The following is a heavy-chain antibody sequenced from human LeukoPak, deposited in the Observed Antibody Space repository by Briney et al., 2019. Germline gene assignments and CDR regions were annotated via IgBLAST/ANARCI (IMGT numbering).Heavy chain of an antibody. CDR2: ISSSSSYI. D-gene: IGHD2-21*02. Sequence: WGSLRLSCAASGFTFSSYSMNWVRQAPGKGLECVSSISSSSSYIYYADSVKGRFTISRDNAKNSLYLQMNSLRAEDTAVYYCARESYCGGDCYSEPFDYWGQGTLVTVSS. CDR1: GFTFSSYS. CDR3: ARESYCGGDCYSEPFDY. V-gene: IGHV3-21*01. J-gene: IGHJ4*02.